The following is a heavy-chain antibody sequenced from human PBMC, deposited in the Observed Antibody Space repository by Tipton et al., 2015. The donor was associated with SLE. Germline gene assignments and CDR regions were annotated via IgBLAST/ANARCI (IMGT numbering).Heavy chain of an antibody. CDR2: IYNSGST. CDR1: GGSITTYY. V-gene: IGHV4-59*01. J-gene: IGHJ4*02. D-gene: IGHD6-19*01. Sequence: LRLSCSVSGGSITTYYWSWIRQPPGKGLEWIGHIYNSGSTYYNPSLKSRVTMSIDTSKNQFSLNLSSVTAADTAVYYCARESGWEWLVLNYWGQGTLVTVSS. CDR3: ARESGWEWLVLNY.